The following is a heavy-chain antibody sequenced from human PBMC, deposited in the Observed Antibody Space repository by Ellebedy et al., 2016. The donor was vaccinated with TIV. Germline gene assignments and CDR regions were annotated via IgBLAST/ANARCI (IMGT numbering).Heavy chain of an antibody. CDR2: IDSSDSYT. J-gene: IGHJ4*02. V-gene: IGHV5-10-1*01. CDR1: GYSFTNYW. CDR3: ARGSEESITYSSTWYNSGPLDC. D-gene: IGHD6-13*01. Sequence: GESLKISCKGSGYSFTNYWISWVRQMPGKGLEWMGRIDSSDSYTNYSPSFQGHVTISADKSISTAYLQWSSLKASDTAMYYCARGSEESITYSSTWYNSGPLDCWGQGTLVTVSS.